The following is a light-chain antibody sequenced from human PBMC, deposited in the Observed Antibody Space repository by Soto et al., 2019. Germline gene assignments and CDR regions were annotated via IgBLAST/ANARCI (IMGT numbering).Light chain of an antibody. V-gene: IGKV1-39*01. CDR2: LAS. CDR3: QQSLGNPRT. CDR1: QKINNF. J-gene: IGKJ4*01. Sequence: IQLTQSPSNKSASVGDSITITCRASQKINNFLNWYQQKPGKAPKLLIFLASTLESGVPSRFGGTGSGADFTLSFSSLQPEDSATYYCQQSLGNPRTFGGGTKVEI.